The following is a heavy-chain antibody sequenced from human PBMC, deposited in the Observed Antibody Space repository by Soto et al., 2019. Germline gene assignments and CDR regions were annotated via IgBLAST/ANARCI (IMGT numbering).Heavy chain of an antibody. CDR3: ARDRYYDFWSGYSSPGHWYSDF. Sequence: GASVKVSCKASGYTFTSYDINWVRQATGQGLEWMGWMNPNSGNTGYAQKFQGRVTMTRNTSISTAYMELSSLRSEDTAVYYCARDRYYDFWSGYSSPGHWYSDFWGRGPLVTVSS. CDR2: MNPNSGNT. CDR1: GYTFTSYD. J-gene: IGHJ2*01. D-gene: IGHD3-3*01. V-gene: IGHV1-8*01.